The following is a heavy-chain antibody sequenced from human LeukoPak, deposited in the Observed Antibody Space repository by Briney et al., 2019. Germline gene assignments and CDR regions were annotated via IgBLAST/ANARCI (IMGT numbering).Heavy chain of an antibody. CDR3: ARQFTVTTAKWFDP. D-gene: IGHD4-17*01. J-gene: IGHJ5*02. V-gene: IGHV5-51*01. Sequence: GESLKISCRGSGYSFNTYWIGWVRQMPGKGLEWMGIIYPGDSDTRYSPSFQGQVTISADKSISTAYLQWSSLKASDTAMYYCARQFTVTTAKWFDPWGQGTLVTVSS. CDR1: GYSFNTYW. CDR2: IYPGDSDT.